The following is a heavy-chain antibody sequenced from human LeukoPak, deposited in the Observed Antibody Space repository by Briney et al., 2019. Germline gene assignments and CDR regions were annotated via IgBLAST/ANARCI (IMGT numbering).Heavy chain of an antibody. CDR2: IYSGGST. V-gene: IGHV3-53*01. CDR3: ARALYSSGYFDY. CDR1: CFTVSSNY. Sequence: PGGSLRLSCAASCFTVSSNYMSWVRQAPGKGLEGVPVIYSGGSTYYADSEKGRFTISRDNSKNTLYLQMNSLRAEDTAVYYCARALYSSGYFDYWGQGTLVTVSS. J-gene: IGHJ4*02. D-gene: IGHD5-18*01.